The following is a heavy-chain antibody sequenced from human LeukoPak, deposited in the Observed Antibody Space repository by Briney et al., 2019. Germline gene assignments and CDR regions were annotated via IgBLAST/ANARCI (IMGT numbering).Heavy chain of an antibody. CDR3: ARDPPGIAASGTYY. D-gene: IGHD6-13*01. J-gene: IGHJ4*02. Sequence: PGGSLRLSCAVSGFSVSNNYMNWVRQAAGKGLEWVSLIYSRGGTSYADSVKGRFTISRDSSKNTLFLQMNSLRVEDTAVYYCARDPPGIAASGTYYWGQGPLVTVSS. CDR2: IYSRGGT. V-gene: IGHV3-53*01. CDR1: GFSVSNNY.